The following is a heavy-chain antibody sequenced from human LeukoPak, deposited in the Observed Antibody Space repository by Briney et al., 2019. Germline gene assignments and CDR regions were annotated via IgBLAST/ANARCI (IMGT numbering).Heavy chain of an antibody. CDR2: IYTSGST. D-gene: IGHD1-7*01. V-gene: IGHV4-4*09. Sequence: SETLSLTCTVSGGSISSYYWSWIRQPPGKGLEWIGYIYTSGSTNYNPSLKSRVTISVDTSKNQFSLKLSSVTAADTAVYYCAGDITGTTGDWFDPWGQGTLVTVSS. CDR3: AGDITGTTGDWFDP. J-gene: IGHJ5*02. CDR1: GGSISSYY.